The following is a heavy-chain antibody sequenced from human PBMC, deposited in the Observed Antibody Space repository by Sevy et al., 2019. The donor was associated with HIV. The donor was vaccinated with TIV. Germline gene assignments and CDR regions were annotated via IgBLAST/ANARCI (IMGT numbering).Heavy chain of an antibody. V-gene: IGHV5-51*01. J-gene: IGHJ4*02. Sequence: GESLKISCKGSGYSFTSHWIGWVRHMPGKGLEWMGIIYPDASDTRYSPSFQGQVTFSADKSISTAYLQWSSLKASDTAMYYCATSHSGYFDSSGYYIYWGQGTLVTVSS. CDR1: GYSFTSHW. CDR3: ATSHSGYFDSSGYYIY. CDR2: IYPDASDT. D-gene: IGHD3-22*01.